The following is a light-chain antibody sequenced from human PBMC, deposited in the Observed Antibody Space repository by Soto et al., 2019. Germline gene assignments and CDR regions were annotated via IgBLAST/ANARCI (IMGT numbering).Light chain of an antibody. CDR2: GAS. Sequence: EIMLTQSPGTLSLSPGERATLSCRASQSVSTTYLAWYEQKPGQAPRLLIYGASSRATGIPDRFSGSGSGTDFTLTISRVEPEDFAVFYCHQYGSSPWTFGQGTKVEIK. V-gene: IGKV3-20*01. CDR1: QSVSTTY. J-gene: IGKJ1*01. CDR3: HQYGSSPWT.